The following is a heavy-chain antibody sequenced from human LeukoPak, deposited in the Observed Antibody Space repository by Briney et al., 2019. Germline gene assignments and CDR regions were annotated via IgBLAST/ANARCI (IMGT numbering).Heavy chain of an antibody. CDR3: AKDLSSSGWYRRHYYGMDV. J-gene: IGHJ6*02. Sequence: GGSLRLSCAASGFTFSSYGMHWVRQAPGKGLEWVAVISYDGSNKYYADSVKGRFTISRDNSKNTLYLQMNSLRAEDTAVYYCAKDLSSSGWYRRHYYGMDVRGQGTTVTVSS. CDR2: ISYDGSNK. D-gene: IGHD6-19*01. V-gene: IGHV3-30*18. CDR1: GFTFSSYG.